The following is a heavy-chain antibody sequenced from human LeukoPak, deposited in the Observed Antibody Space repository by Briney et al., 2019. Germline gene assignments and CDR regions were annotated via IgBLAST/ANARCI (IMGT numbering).Heavy chain of an antibody. V-gene: IGHV3-23*01. D-gene: IGHD1-26*01. Sequence: GGSLRLSCAASGFTFSSYAMGWVRQAPGKGLEWVSAISGSGGSTYYADSVKGRFTISRDNSKNTLYLQMNSLRAEDTAVYYCANEVGAYYYYYGMDVWGQGTTVTVSS. J-gene: IGHJ6*02. CDR3: ANEVGAYYYYYGMDV. CDR1: GFTFSSYA. CDR2: ISGSGGST.